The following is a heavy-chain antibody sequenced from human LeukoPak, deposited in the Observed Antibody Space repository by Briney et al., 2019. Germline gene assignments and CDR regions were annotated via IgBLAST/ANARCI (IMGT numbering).Heavy chain of an antibody. CDR2: IYYSGST. CDR3: ARADSSSWYYFDY. Sequence: SETLSLTCTVSGGSISSGGYYWSWIRQHPGKGLEWIGYIYYSGSTYYNPSLKSRVTISVDTSKNQFSLKLSSETAADTAVYYCARADSSSWYYFDYWGQGTLVTVSS. D-gene: IGHD6-13*01. J-gene: IGHJ4*02. V-gene: IGHV4-31*03. CDR1: GGSISSGGYY.